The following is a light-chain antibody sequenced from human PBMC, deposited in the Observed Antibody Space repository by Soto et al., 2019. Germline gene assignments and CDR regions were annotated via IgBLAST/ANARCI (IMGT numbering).Light chain of an antibody. Sequence: EIVLTQSPGTLYLSPGERATLSCRASQSVSSNYFAWYQQKPGQAPRLVIYGASSRATGIPDRFSGSGSGTDFTLTISRLEPEDFAVYYCQLYGFSPLYTFGQGTKLEIK. V-gene: IGKV3-20*01. CDR1: QSVSSNY. CDR3: QLYGFSPLYT. J-gene: IGKJ2*01. CDR2: GAS.